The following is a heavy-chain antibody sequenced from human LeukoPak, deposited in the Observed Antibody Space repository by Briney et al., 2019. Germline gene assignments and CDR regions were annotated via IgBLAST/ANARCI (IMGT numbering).Heavy chain of an antibody. D-gene: IGHD3-16*01. CDR2: IYPGDSDT. CDR1: GYSFTSYW. Sequence: VESLKISRKGSGYSFTSYWIGWVRQMPGKGLEWMGIIYPGDSDTRYSPSFQGQVTISADKSISTAYLQWSSLKASDTAMYYCAIVLWADAFDIWGQGTMVTVSS. CDR3: AIVLWADAFDI. J-gene: IGHJ3*02. V-gene: IGHV5-51*01.